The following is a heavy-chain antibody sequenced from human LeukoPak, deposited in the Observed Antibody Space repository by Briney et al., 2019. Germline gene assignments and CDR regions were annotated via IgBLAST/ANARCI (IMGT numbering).Heavy chain of an antibody. CDR2: IYYSANT. CDR3: ARLNYYDSSGYYRTKNYGMDV. Sequence: PSETLSLTCPVPGGSISSGGLYWGWIRQHPGKVLDWIGYIYYSANTYYNPSLKSRVTISVDTSKNHFSLKLSSVTAADTAVYYCARLNYYDSSGYYRTKNYGMDVWGQGTTVTVSS. D-gene: IGHD3-22*01. CDR1: GGSISSGGLY. J-gene: IGHJ6*02. V-gene: IGHV4-31*03.